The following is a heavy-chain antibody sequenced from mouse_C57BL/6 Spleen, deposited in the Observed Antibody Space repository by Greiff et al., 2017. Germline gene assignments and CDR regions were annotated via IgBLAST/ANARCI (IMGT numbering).Heavy chain of an antibody. V-gene: IGHV14-2*01. CDR1: GFNIKDYY. CDR2: IDPEDGET. D-gene: IGHD1-1*01. Sequence: EVQLQQSGAELVKPGASVKLSCTASGFNIKDYYMHWVKQRTEQGLEWIGRIDPEDGETKYDPKFQGKATITADSSSNTAYLQLSSLTSEDTAVYYCARTDYGSSYAMGYWGQGTSVTVSS. J-gene: IGHJ4*01. CDR3: ARTDYGSSYAMGY.